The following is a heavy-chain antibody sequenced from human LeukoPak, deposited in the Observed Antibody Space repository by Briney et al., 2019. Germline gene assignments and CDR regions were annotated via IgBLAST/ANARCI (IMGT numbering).Heavy chain of an antibody. D-gene: IGHD5-12*01. Sequence: GASVKVSCKASGYTFTDYYIHWVRQAPGQGLEWMGWINSNSGATNYAQKFQGRVTMTRDTSISTAYMELTRLGSDDTAVYYCVRDGSLGYWGQGTLVTVSS. CDR2: INSNSGAT. J-gene: IGHJ4*02. CDR3: VRDGSLGY. V-gene: IGHV1-2*02. CDR1: GYTFTDYY.